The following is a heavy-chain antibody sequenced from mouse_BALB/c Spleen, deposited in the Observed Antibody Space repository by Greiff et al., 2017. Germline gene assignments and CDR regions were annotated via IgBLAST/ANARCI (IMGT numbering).Heavy chain of an antibody. CDR2: ISYSGST. J-gene: IGHJ3*01. CDR1: GDSITSGY. V-gene: IGHV3-8*02. CDR3: AAFTTGLSWFAY. Sequence: EVKLQESGPSLVKPSQTLSLTCSVTGDSITSGYWNWIRKFPGNKLEYMGYISYSGSTYYNPSLKSRISITRDTSKNQYYLQLNPVTTEDTATYYCAAFTTGLSWFAYWGQGTLVTVSA. D-gene: IGHD1-1*01.